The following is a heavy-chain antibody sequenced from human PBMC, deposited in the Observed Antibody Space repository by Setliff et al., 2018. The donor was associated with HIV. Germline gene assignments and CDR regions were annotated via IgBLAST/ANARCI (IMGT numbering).Heavy chain of an antibody. CDR2: IYNSGGT. Sequence: PSETLSLTCTVSGGSMSSYFWSWIRQSPGKGLEWIGYIYNSGGTNYNPSLKSRVTISLDTSKNQFSLKLSSVTAADTAVYYCAKDPPQRYSSSRSEFDYWGQGTLVTVSS. J-gene: IGHJ4*02. D-gene: IGHD6-13*01. V-gene: IGHV4-4*08. CDR3: AKDPPQRYSSSRSEFDY. CDR1: GGSMSSYF.